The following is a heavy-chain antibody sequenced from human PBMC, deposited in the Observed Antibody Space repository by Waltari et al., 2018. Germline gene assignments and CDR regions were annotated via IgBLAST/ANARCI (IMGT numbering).Heavy chain of an antibody. Sequence: EVQLLESGGGLVQPGGSLRLSCVGSGFTLSTSAMSWVRQVPGKGLEGVAGRGYPDDRTYYSDSVKGRFTVSRDNSKNTLYLQMNSLRAEDTAIYYWAKEVWQQLGKMVGWFDPWGQGTLVTVSS. J-gene: IGHJ5*02. CDR2: RGYPDDRT. CDR3: AKEVWQQLGKMVGWFDP. V-gene: IGHV3-23*01. D-gene: IGHD6-13*01. CDR1: GFTLSTSA.